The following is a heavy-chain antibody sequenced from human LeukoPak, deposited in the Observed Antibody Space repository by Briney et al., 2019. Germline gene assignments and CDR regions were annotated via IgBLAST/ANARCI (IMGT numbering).Heavy chain of an antibody. Sequence: SGGSLRLSCAASGFPFSNYWMHWVRHAPGKELVWVSRVNSDGSTTNYADSVKGRFTISRDNAENTLYMRMNSLRPEDTAVYYCARGYYSSSRFDSWGQGTLVTVSS. V-gene: IGHV3-74*01. CDR1: GFPFSNYW. D-gene: IGHD6-13*01. CDR3: ARGYYSSSRFDS. J-gene: IGHJ4*02. CDR2: VNSDGSTT.